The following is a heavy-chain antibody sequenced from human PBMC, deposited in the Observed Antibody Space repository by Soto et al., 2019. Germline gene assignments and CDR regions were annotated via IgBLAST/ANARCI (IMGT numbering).Heavy chain of an antibody. V-gene: IGHV5-51*01. CDR2: IYYSGST. D-gene: IGHD6-13*01. J-gene: IGHJ4*02. CDR3: ARGYSSSWIDY. Sequence: RQPPGKGLEWIGYIYYSGSTNYSPSFQGQVTISADKSISTAYLQWSSLKASDTAMYYCARGYSSSWIDYWGQGTLVTVSS.